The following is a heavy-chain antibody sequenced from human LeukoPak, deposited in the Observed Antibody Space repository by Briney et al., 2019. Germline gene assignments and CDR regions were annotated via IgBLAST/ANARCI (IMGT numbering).Heavy chain of an antibody. D-gene: IGHD5-24*01. CDR2: IRSKANSYAT. V-gene: IGHV3-73*01. J-gene: IGHJ4*02. Sequence: GGSLGLSCAASGFTFSGSAMHWVRQASGKGLEWVGRIRSKANSYATAYAASVKGRFTISRDDSKNTAYLQMNSLKTEDTAVYYCTTSDGYNPDYWGQGTLVTVSS. CDR3: TTSDGYNPDY. CDR1: GFTFSGSA.